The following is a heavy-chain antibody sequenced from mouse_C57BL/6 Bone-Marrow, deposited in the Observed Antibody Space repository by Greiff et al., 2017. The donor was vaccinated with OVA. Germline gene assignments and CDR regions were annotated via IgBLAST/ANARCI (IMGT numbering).Heavy chain of an antibody. CDR1: GYTFTSYW. J-gene: IGHJ1*03. D-gene: IGHD2-3*01. Sequence: VQLQQSGAELVRPGTSVKLSCKASGYTFTSYWMHWVKQRPGQGLEWIGVIDPSDSYTNYNQKFKGKATLTVDTSSSTAYMQLSSLTSEDSAVYYCARSLLRYFDVWGTGTTVTVSS. CDR3: ARSLLRYFDV. CDR2: IDPSDSYT. V-gene: IGHV1-59*01.